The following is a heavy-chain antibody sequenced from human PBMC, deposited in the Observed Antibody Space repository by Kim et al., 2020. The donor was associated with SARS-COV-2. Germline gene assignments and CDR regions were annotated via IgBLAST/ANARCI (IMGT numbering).Heavy chain of an antibody. D-gene: IGHD2-2*01. V-gene: IGHV3-23*01. CDR1: GFTFSSYA. CDR2: ISGSGGST. CDR3: ATAVVPAAISFPHYYYYYMDV. J-gene: IGHJ6*03. Sequence: GGSLRLSCAASGFTFSSYAMSWVRQAPGKGLEWVSAISGSGGSTYYADSVKGRFTISRDNSKNTLYLQMNSLRAEDTAVYYCATAVVPAAISFPHYYYYYMDVWGKGTTVTVSS.